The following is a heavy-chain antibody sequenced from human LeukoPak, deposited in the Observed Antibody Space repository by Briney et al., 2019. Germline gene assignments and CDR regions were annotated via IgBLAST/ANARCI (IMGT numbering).Heavy chain of an antibody. CDR2: IIPIFGTA. CDR3: ARRDRLGYCSSTSCYTGYFQH. V-gene: IGHV1-69*13. D-gene: IGHD2-2*02. CDR1: GGTFSSYA. Sequence: SVKVSCKASGGTFSSYAISWVRQAPGQGLEWMGGIIPIFGTANYAQKFQGRVTITADESTSTAYMELSSLRSEDTAVYYCARRDRLGYCSSTSCYTGYFQHWGQGTLVTVPS. J-gene: IGHJ1*01.